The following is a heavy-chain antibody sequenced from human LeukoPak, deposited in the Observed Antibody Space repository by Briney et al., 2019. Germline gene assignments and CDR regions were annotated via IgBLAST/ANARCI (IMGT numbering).Heavy chain of an antibody. V-gene: IGHV3-9*01. D-gene: IGHD6-6*01. J-gene: IGHJ5*02. CDR2: ISWNSGSI. CDR1: GFTFDDYA. Sequence: GRSLRLSCAASGFTFDDYAMHWVRQAPGKGLEWVSGISWNSGSISYADSVKGRFTISRDNAKNSLYLQMNSLRAEDTALYYCAKDRRMEYTSSSGNWFDPWGQGTPVTVSS. CDR3: AKDRRMEYTSSSGNWFDP.